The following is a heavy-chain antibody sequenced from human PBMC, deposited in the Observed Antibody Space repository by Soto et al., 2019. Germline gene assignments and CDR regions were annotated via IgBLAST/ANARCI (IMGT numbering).Heavy chain of an antibody. CDR3: ARRDDYGDYSVRLDY. J-gene: IGHJ4*02. V-gene: IGHV3-30-3*01. CDR2: ISYDGSNK. CDR1: GFTFSSYA. Sequence: QVQLVESGGGVVQPGRSLRLSCAASGFTFSSYAMHWVRQAPGKGLEWVAVISYDGSNKYYADSVKGRFTISRDNSKNTLYLQMNSLSAEDTAVYYCARRDDYGDYSVRLDYWGQGTLVTVSS. D-gene: IGHD4-17*01.